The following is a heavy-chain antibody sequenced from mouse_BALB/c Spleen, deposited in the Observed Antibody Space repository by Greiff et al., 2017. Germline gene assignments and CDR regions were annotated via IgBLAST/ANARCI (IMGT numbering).Heavy chain of an antibody. CDR1: GYTFTDYW. D-gene: IGHD1-2*01. CDR2: IDTSDSYT. J-gene: IGHJ2*01. CDR3: ARGNQFITTAHFDY. Sequence: VQLQQPGAELVMPGASVKMSCKASGYTFTDYWMHWVKQRPGQGLEWIGAIDTSDSYTSYNQKFKGKATLTVDESSSTAYMQLSSLTSEDSAVYYCARGNQFITTAHFDYWGQGTTLTVSS. V-gene: IGHV1-69*01.